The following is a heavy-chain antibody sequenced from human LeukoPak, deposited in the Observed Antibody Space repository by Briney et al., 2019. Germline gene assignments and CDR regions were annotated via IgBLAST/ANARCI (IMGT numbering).Heavy chain of an antibody. Sequence: SVKVSCKASGGTFSSYAISWVRQAPGQGLEWMGGIIPIFGTANYAQKFQGRVTITADESTSTAYMELSSLRSEDTAVYYCGRSCSSTSCYLDWGQGTLVTVSS. CDR1: GGTFSSYA. V-gene: IGHV1-69*13. D-gene: IGHD2-2*01. CDR2: IIPIFGTA. J-gene: IGHJ4*02. CDR3: GRSCSSTSCYLD.